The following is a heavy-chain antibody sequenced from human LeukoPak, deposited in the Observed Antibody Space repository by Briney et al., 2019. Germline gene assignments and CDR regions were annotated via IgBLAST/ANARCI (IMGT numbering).Heavy chain of an antibody. CDR3: ARGSGGRRGYFDY. CDR1: GFTVSNNY. Sequence: PGGSLRLSCEVSGFTVSNNYIDWVRQAPGKGLEWVSTIYAGGSTYYADSVEGRFSISRDNSKNTVYLQMNSLRAEDTAIYYCARGSGGRRGYFDYWGQGTLVTVSS. J-gene: IGHJ4*02. D-gene: IGHD2-15*01. V-gene: IGHV3-66*01. CDR2: IYAGGST.